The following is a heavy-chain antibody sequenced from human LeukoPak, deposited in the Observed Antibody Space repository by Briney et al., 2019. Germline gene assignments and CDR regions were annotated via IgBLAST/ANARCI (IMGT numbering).Heavy chain of an antibody. CDR1: GFTFSSYA. CDR2: ISSNGGST. CDR3: VKGKPQWRPTAYSAFDI. D-gene: IGHD6-19*01. V-gene: IGHV3-64D*09. J-gene: IGHJ3*02. Sequence: GGSLRLSCSASGFTFSSYAMHWVRQAPGKGLEYVSAISSNGGSTYYADSVKGRFTISRDNSKNTLYLQMSSLRAEDTAVYYCVKGKPQWRPTAYSAFDIWGQGTMVTVSS.